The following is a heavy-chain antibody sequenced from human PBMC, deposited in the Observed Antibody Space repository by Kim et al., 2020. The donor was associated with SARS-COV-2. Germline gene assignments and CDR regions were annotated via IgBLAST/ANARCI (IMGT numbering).Heavy chain of an antibody. V-gene: IGHV3-21*01. Sequence: GGSLRLSCAASGFTFSSYSMNWVRQAPGKGLEWVSSISSSSSYIYYADSVKGRFTISRDNAKNSLYLQMNSLRAEDTAVYYCASNIEGYFDWLSTNWFDPWGQGTLVTVSS. CDR3: ASNIEGYFDWLSTNWFDP. CDR2: ISSSSSYI. D-gene: IGHD3-9*01. J-gene: IGHJ5*02. CDR1: GFTFSSYS.